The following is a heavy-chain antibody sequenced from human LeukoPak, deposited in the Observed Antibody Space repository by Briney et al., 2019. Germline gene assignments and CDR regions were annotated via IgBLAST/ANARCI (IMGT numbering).Heavy chain of an antibody. V-gene: IGHV4-34*01. Sequence: SETLPLTCAVYVGSFSGYYWSWIRQPPGKGLEWIGEINHSGSTNYNSSLKSRVTISVDTSKNQFSLKLSSVTAADTAVYYCARQRYNWNYGGYWFDPWGQGTLVTVSS. CDR3: ARQRYNWNYGGYWFDP. CDR2: INHSGST. CDR1: VGSFSGYY. D-gene: IGHD1-7*01. J-gene: IGHJ5*02.